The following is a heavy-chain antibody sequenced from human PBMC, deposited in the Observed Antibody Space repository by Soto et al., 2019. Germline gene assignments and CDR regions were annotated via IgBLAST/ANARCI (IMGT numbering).Heavy chain of an antibody. CDR3: ARDLEQLGRYYYYGMDV. Sequence: QVQLVQSGAEVKKPGSSVKVSCKASGGTFSSYAISWVRQAPGQGLEWMGGIIPIFGTANYAQKFQGRVTITADESTSTAYMELRSLRSEDTAVYYCARDLEQLGRYYYYGMDVWGQGTTVTVSS. V-gene: IGHV1-69*01. CDR2: IIPIFGTA. D-gene: IGHD6-6*01. J-gene: IGHJ6*02. CDR1: GGTFSSYA.